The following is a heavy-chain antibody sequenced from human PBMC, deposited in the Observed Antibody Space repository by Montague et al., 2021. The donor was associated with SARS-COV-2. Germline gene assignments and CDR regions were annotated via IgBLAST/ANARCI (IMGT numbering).Heavy chain of an antibody. V-gene: IGHV3-48*03. D-gene: IGHD3-10*01. Sequence: SLRLSCAASGFTLSSYEMNWVRQAPGKGLEWVSYIGTSGSTIYYADSVKGRFTVSRDNAKNSLYLQTSSLRAEYTAIYYCARGRGGVWGQGTTVTVSS. J-gene: IGHJ6*02. CDR2: IGTSGSTI. CDR3: ARGRGGV. CDR1: GFTLSSYE.